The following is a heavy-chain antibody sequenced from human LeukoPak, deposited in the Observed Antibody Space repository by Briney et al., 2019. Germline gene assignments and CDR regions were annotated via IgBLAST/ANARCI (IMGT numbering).Heavy chain of an antibody. D-gene: IGHD3-16*01. CDR3: ARDHYVDAFDI. V-gene: IGHV3-30*03. CDR2: ISYDGSNK. J-gene: IGHJ3*02. CDR1: GFTFRSYG. Sequence: GGSLRLSCAASGFTFRSYGMHWVRQAPGKGLAWVAVISYDGSNKYYADSVKGRFTISRDNSKNTLYVQMNSLRAEDTAVYYCARDHYVDAFDIWGQGTMVTVSS.